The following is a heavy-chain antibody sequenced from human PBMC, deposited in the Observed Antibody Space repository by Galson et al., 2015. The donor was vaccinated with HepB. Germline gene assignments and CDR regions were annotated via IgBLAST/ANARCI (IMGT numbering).Heavy chain of an antibody. D-gene: IGHD6-13*01. J-gene: IGHJ5*02. CDR2: ISWNSGSI. CDR1: GFTFDDYA. CDR3: AKDSIEEQQPGGWFDP. Sequence: SLRLSCAASGFTFDDYAMHWVRQAPGKGLEWVSGISWNSGSIGYADSVKGRFTISRDNAKNSLYLQMNSLRAEDTALYYRAKDSIEEQQPGGWFDPWGQGTLVTVSS. V-gene: IGHV3-9*01.